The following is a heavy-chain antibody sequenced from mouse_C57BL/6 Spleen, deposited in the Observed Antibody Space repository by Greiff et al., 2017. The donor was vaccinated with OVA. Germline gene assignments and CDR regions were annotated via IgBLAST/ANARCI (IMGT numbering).Heavy chain of an antibody. J-gene: IGHJ3*01. D-gene: IGHD1-1*01. Sequence: EVKLVESGGGLVKPGGSLKLSCAASGFTFSSYAMSWVRQTPEKRLEWVATISDGGSYTYYPDNVKGRFTISRDNAKNNLYLQMSHLKSEDTAMYYCASDYGSSPWFAYWGQGTLVTVSA. V-gene: IGHV5-4*03. CDR1: GFTFSSYA. CDR2: ISDGGSYT. CDR3: ASDYGSSPWFAY.